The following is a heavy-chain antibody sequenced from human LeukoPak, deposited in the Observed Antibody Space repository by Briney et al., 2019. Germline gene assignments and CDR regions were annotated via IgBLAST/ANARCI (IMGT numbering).Heavy chain of an antibody. V-gene: IGHV3-7*01. CDR2: ISHDGSEK. D-gene: IGHD5-18*01. CDR1: GFPFSSHW. Sequence: GGSLRLSCAASGFPFSSHWLSWFRQSPGKGLEWVAHISHDGSEKHYVDSVKGRFTISRDNARNSQFLQMNSLRVDDTAVYYCAKGSNWIQLWLFDYWGQGTLVTVSS. CDR3: AKGSNWIQLWLFDY. J-gene: IGHJ4*02.